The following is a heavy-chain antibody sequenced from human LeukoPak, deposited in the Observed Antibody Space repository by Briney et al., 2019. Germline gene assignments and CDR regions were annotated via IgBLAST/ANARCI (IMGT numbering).Heavy chain of an antibody. CDR3: ARGRLGNGLDY. Sequence: GGSLRLSCAAFGLTFSSYEMNWGRQAPGKGLEWVSYISSSGSTIYYADSVKGRFTISRDNAKNSLYLQMNSLRAEDTAVYYCARGRLGNGLDYWGQGTLVTVSS. V-gene: IGHV3-48*03. J-gene: IGHJ4*02. CDR2: ISSSGSTI. D-gene: IGHD7-27*01. CDR1: GLTFSSYE.